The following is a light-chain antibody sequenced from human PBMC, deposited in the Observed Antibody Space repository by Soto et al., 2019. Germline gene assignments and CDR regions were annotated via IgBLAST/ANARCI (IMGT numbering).Light chain of an antibody. J-gene: IGKJ4*01. CDR2: AAS. V-gene: IGKV1-13*02. Sequence: AIQXPQPRPTLSALVGYRASITCRASQGISSFLEWFQQKQGKAXKXXXYAASNLQSGVPPRLSGSGSGTDFTLTISRLQPEDFVTYYCQQLNSNPLTFGRGTQV. CDR3: QQLNSNPLT. CDR1: QGISSF.